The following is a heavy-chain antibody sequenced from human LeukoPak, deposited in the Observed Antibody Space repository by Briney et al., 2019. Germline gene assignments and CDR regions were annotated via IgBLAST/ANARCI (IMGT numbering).Heavy chain of an antibody. J-gene: IGHJ4*02. D-gene: IGHD3-3*01. CDR3: ARDLERYYDLEGRSGY. Sequence: ASVKVSCKTSGYTFTSYGINWVRQAPGQGLEWMGRISAHNGNANYAQKFQGRATMTTDTLATTAYMELRSLRSDDTAVYYCARDLERYYDLEGRSGYWGQGTLVTVSS. CDR1: GYTFTSYG. V-gene: IGHV1-18*01. CDR2: ISAHNGNA.